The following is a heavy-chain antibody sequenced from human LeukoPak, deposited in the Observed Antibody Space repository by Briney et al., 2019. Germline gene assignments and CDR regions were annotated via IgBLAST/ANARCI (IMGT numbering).Heavy chain of an antibody. CDR1: GFIFRSYP. CDR3: ARDGVGTAFDL. J-gene: IGHJ3*01. Sequence: GRSLRLSCAASGFIFRSYPMHWVRQAPGKGLEWVAVVTYDGSGENYADSVNGRFTISRDNSKNTLYLQMNSLRAEDTAVFYCARDGVGTAFDLWGQGTMVTVSS. D-gene: IGHD1-26*01. V-gene: IGHV3-30*01. CDR2: VTYDGSGE.